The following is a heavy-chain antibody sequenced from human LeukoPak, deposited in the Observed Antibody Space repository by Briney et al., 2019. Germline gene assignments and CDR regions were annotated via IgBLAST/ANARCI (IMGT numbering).Heavy chain of an antibody. CDR1: GYTFTSYA. Sequence: GASVKVSCKASGYTFTSYAMHWVRQAPGQRLEWMGWINAGNGNTKYSQKLQGRVTITRDTSASTAYMELSSLRSEDTAVFYCARGGSGNLPYYFDHWGQGTLVTVSS. CDR3: ARGGSGNLPYYFDH. CDR2: INAGNGNT. V-gene: IGHV1-3*01. J-gene: IGHJ4*02. D-gene: IGHD1-1*01.